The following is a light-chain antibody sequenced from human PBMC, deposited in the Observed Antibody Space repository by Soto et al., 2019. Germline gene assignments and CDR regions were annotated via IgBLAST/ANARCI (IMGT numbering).Light chain of an antibody. CDR2: DAS. CDR1: QSVSSN. CDR3: QQYNTWPLT. J-gene: IGKJ3*01. V-gene: IGKV3-15*01. Sequence: ETVMTQSPATLSVSPGERPTLSCRASQSVSSNLAWYQQKPGQAPRLLIYDASTRAPGIPARFSGSGSGTEFTLTISSLQSEDFAVYSCQQYNTWPLTFGPGTKVDIK.